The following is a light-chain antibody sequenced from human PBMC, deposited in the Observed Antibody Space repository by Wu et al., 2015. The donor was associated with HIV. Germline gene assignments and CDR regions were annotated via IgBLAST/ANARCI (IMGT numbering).Light chain of an antibody. CDR1: QHINRW. CDR3: QQCNSYSVS. CDR2: EAS. V-gene: IGKV1-5*01. J-gene: IGKJ2*03. Sequence: DIEMIQSPSNLSASVGDRVTIACRASQHINRWLAWYQQKPGKVPKLLIYEASTLEGGVSSRFSGSGSGIEFTLTINNLQPDDFGTYFCQQCNSYSVSFGQGTKVE.